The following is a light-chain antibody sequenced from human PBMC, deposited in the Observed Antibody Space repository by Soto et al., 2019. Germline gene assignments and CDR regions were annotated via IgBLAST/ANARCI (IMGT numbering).Light chain of an antibody. J-gene: IGKJ4*01. Sequence: EILMTQSPATLYVSPGETASLSRRTSQSVGSDLAWYQQKPGQAPRLLMHTASSRATGTPARVSGSGYGTEFTLTIDSMKYEDFEVYYCQQYNNWTLTFGGGTQVDIK. CDR3: QQYNNWTLT. V-gene: IGKV3-15*01. CDR1: QSVGSD. CDR2: TAS.